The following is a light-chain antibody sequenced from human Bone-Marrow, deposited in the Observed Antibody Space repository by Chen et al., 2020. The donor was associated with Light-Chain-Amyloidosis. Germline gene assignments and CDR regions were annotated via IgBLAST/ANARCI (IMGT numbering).Light chain of an antibody. CDR1: QSVSSN. CDR2: GAS. J-gene: IGKJ1*01. V-gene: IGKV3-15*01. CDR3: QQYNNWPTWT. Sequence: EIVMTQSPATLSVSPGERATLSCRASQSVSSNLAWYQQKPGQAPRLLIYGASTRATGIPARFSGSGYGTEFTLTIRSLQSEDFAGYYCQQYNNWPTWTFGQGTKVEIK.